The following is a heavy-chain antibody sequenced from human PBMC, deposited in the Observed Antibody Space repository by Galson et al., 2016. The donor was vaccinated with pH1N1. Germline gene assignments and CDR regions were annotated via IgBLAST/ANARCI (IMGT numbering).Heavy chain of an antibody. D-gene: IGHD3-10*01. CDR3: AKDYQYYYGGSGSYYQRNYYTYGMDV. V-gene: IGHV3-30*18. CDR1: EFSFYNYG. CDR2: IPFDGDKK. J-gene: IGHJ6*02. Sequence: SLRLSCAASEFSFYNYGMHWVRQAPGKGLEWVAVIPFDGDKKYHAESVKGRFTISRDNSKNRLYLQMNSLRTEDTAVYYCAKDYQYYYGGSGSYYQRNYYTYGMDVWGQGTTVTVSS.